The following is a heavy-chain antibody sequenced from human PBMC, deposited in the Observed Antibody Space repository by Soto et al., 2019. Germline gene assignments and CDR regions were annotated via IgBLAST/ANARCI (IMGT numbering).Heavy chain of an antibody. V-gene: IGHV4-59*01. D-gene: IGHD6-19*01. CDR3: ARNRGSGWPNWFDP. CDR1: GGSISSYY. J-gene: IGHJ5*02. Sequence: PLEILSLTCTVSGGSISSYYLSWIRQPPGKGLEWIGYIYYSGSTNYNPSLKSRVTISVDTPKNQFSLKLSSVTAADTAVYYCARNRGSGWPNWFDPWGQGTLVTVSS. CDR2: IYYSGST.